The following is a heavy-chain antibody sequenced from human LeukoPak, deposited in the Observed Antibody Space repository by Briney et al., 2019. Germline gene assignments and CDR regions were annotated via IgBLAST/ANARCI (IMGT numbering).Heavy chain of an antibody. CDR2: VRPADGEP. V-gene: IGHV1-69-2*01. D-gene: IGHD3-22*01. CDR3: ARDWYYYDSSGYYHDAFDI. Sequence: ASVKVSCKASGYTFTDYTIYWVQQAPGKGLEWMGHVRPADGEPKYAEKFQGRVTLSADTSRDTAYMELSSLTSEDTAVYYCARDWYYYDSSGYYHDAFDIWGQGTMVTVSS. J-gene: IGHJ3*02. CDR1: GYTFTDYT.